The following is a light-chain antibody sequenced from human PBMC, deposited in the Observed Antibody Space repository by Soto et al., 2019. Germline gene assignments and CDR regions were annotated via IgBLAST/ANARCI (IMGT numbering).Light chain of an antibody. CDR3: QQYYSSPFT. CDR2: GVS. CDR1: QSISSNC. J-gene: IGKJ4*01. Sequence: DIVMTQSPGTLSLSPGERATLYCRASQSISSNCFAWFQEKPGQAPRLLIYGVSSWDTGLPDRFSGSGSGTDFTLTISRLEPEDFGVYYCQQYYSSPFTFGRGTKVEIK. V-gene: IGKV3-20*01.